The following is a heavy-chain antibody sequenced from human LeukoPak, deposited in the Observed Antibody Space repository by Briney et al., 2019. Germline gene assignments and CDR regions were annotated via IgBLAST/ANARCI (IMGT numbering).Heavy chain of an antibody. CDR1: GFSFDDRG. V-gene: IGHV3-20*01. J-gene: IGHJ3*02. Sequence: LAGGSLRLSCAASGFSFDDRGMNWVRQAPGKGLEWVSGITWNGGRIGYADCVKGRFTISRDNAKNFLYQQKNSLRPEHTALYHCERDISYGGFDIWGQGTMVTVSS. D-gene: IGHD4-23*01. CDR3: ERDISYGGFDI. CDR2: ITWNGGRI.